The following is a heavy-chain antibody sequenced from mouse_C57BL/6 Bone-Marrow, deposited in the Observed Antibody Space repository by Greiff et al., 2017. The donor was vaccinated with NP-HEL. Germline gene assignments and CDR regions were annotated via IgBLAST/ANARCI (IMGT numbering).Heavy chain of an antibody. D-gene: IGHD2-1*01. J-gene: IGHJ1*03. CDR1: GFSLTSYG. CDR2: IWSDGST. CDR3: ARQKYGKKKDWYFDV. Sequence: VQLQESGPGLVAPSQSLSITCTVSGFSLTSYGVHWVRQPPGKGLEWLVVIWSDGSTTYNSALKSRLSISKDNSKSQVFLKMNSLQTDDTAMYYCARQKYGKKKDWYFDVWGTGTTVTVSS. V-gene: IGHV2-6-1*01.